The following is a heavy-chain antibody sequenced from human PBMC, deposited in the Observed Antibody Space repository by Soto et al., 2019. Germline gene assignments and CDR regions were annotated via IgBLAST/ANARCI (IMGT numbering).Heavy chain of an antibody. CDR3: TVSGTEPPFDH. D-gene: IGHD6-19*01. J-gene: IGHJ4*02. CDR2: IWSNGIDM. Sequence: VKLVESGGDVVQPGGSLRLSCAASGFNFKSYGMHWVRQAPGKGLEWVAVIWSNGIDMYYADAVRGRFSISRDNSKNMVFLQMDSLRVEDSALYYCTVSGTEPPFDHWGQGTLVAVSS. V-gene: IGHV3-33*01. CDR1: GFNFKSYG.